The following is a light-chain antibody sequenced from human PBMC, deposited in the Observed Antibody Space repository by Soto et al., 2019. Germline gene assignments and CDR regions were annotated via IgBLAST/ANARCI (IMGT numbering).Light chain of an antibody. CDR3: QQYGNSPFT. V-gene: IGKV3-20*01. Sequence: EVVLTQSPGTLSLSPGERATLSCSASRSINSNYLAWYHQKTGQAPRLLIYGASTRAAGIPDRFSGSGSGTDFSLTVSRLEPEVFAVYYCQQYGNSPFTFGPGTKVDVK. CDR1: RSINSNY. J-gene: IGKJ3*01. CDR2: GAS.